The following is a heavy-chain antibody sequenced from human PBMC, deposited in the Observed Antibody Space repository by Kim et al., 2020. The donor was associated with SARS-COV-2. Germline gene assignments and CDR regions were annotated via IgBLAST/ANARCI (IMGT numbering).Heavy chain of an antibody. CDR1: GFTFSSYA. CDR2: ISYDGSNK. Sequence: GGSLRLSCAASGFTFSSYAMHWVRQAPGKGLEWVAVISYDGSNKYYADSVKGRFTISRDNSKNTLYLQMNSLRAEDTAVYYCLSVTGDWGQGTLVTVSS. J-gene: IGHJ4*02. CDR3: LSVTGD. V-gene: IGHV3-30*04. D-gene: IGHD4-17*01.